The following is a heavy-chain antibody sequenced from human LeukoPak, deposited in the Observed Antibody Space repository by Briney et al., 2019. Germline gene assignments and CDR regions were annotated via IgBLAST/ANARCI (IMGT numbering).Heavy chain of an antibody. CDR3: TRVQAGRSGLMDV. CDR1: GFSLSGYW. V-gene: IGHV3-74*01. J-gene: IGHJ6*02. CDR2: ISPEESGT. D-gene: IGHD2-8*02. Sequence: GGSLRLSCAASGFSLSGYWMHWVRQAPGKGLVWVSRISPEESGTTYADSVKGRFTISRDNSKNTLYLQMNSLRDEDAAVYHCTRVQAGRSGLMDVWGRGTTVTVSS.